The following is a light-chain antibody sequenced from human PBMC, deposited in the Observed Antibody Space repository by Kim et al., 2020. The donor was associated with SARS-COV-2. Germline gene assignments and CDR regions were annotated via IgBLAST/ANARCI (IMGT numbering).Light chain of an antibody. CDR2: DVT. J-gene: IGLJ2*01. Sequence: QSALTQPASVSGSPGQSITISCTGTSSLVGDYNYVSWYQQHPGKAPKLIIYDVTYRPSGVSTHFSGSKSGNTASLTISGLQAADEADYYCTSYTGAAPVVFGGGTQLTVL. CDR3: TSYTGAAPVV. V-gene: IGLV2-14*03. CDR1: SSLVGDYNY.